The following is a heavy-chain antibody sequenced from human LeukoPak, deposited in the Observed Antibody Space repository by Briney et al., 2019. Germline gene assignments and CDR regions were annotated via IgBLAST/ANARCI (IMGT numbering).Heavy chain of an antibody. CDR3: ARGVPRGYDILTFYYYYYMDV. CDR1: GGSFSGYY. V-gene: IGHV4-34*01. CDR2: INHSGST. J-gene: IGHJ6*03. Sequence: SETLSLTCAVYGGSFSGYYWSWIRQPPGKGLEWIGEINHSGSTNYNPSLKSRVTISVDTSKNQFSLKLSSVTAADTAVYYCARGVPRGYDILTFYYYYYMDVWGKGTTVTVSS. D-gene: IGHD3-9*01.